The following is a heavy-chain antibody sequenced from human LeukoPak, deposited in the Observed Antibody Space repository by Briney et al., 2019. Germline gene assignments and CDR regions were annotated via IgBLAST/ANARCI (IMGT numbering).Heavy chain of an antibody. J-gene: IGHJ4*02. V-gene: IGHV3-33*01. CDR3: ARDRVLRYFDWSSFDY. CDR2: IWYDGSNK. Sequence: GGSLRLSCAASGFTFSSYGMHWVRQAPGKGLEWVAVIWYDGSNKYYADSVKGRFTISRDNSKSTLYLQMNSLRAEDTAVYYCARDRVLRYFDWSSFDYWGQGTLVTVSS. D-gene: IGHD3-9*01. CDR1: GFTFSSYG.